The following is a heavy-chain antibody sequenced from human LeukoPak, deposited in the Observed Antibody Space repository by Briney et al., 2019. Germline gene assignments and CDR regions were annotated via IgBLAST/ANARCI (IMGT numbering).Heavy chain of an antibody. J-gene: IGHJ4*02. Sequence: GGSLRLSCAASGFTFSSYSMNWVRQAPGKGLEWVSSISSSSSYIYYADSVKGRSTISRDNAKNSLYLQMDSLRAEDTAVYYCAREGIQLWLGPDYWGQGTLVTVSP. CDR2: ISSSSSYI. D-gene: IGHD5-18*01. CDR3: AREGIQLWLGPDY. CDR1: GFTFSSYS. V-gene: IGHV3-21*01.